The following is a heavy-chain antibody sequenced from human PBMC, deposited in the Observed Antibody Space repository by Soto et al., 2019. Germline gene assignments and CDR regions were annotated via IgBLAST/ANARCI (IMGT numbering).Heavy chain of an antibody. D-gene: IGHD4-17*01. V-gene: IGHV1-24*01. Sequence: QVQLVQSGAEVKKPGASVTVSCKFSGYTLIELSIHWVRQAPGKGLEWMGGFDPEGGERVYAQKFQGRVTMTEDTSTDTAFMELSSLRSEDTAVYYCAAMTTVVTPTFDYWGQGTLVTVSS. CDR2: FDPEGGER. CDR1: GYTLIELS. J-gene: IGHJ4*02. CDR3: AAMTTVVTPTFDY.